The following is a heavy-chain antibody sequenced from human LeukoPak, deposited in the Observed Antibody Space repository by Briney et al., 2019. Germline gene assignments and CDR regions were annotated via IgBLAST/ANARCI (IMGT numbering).Heavy chain of an antibody. D-gene: IGHD6-13*01. CDR2: MSNSGHT. CDR1: GGSVSSGSYY. V-gene: IGHV4-61*01. J-gene: IGHJ4*02. CDR3: ARVSAAGTGPDS. Sequence: PSETLSLTCTVSGGSVSSGSYYWSWIRQPPGKGLEWVGFMSNSGHTDSTPSLKSRVTISVDTSRSQFSLKLNSVTAADTAVYYCARVSAAGTGPDSWGQGTLVTVSS.